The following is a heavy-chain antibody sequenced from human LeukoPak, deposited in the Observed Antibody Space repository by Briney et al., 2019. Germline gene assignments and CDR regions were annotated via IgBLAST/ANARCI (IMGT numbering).Heavy chain of an antibody. V-gene: IGHV4-34*01. Sequence: SETLSLTCAVYGGSFSGYYWSWIRQPPGKGLEWIGEINHSGSTNYNPSLKSRVTISVDTSKNQFSLKLSSVTAADTAVYYCAGPETHAQSPSRYYMDVWGKGTTVTASS. CDR1: GGSFSGYY. J-gene: IGHJ6*03. D-gene: IGHD4-11*01. CDR2: INHSGST. CDR3: AGPETHAQSPSRYYMDV.